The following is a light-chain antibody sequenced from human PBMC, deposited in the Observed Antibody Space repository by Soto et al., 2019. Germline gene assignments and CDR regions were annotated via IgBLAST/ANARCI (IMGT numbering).Light chain of an antibody. CDR3: CSYAGSRTFV. CDR1: SSDVGAYNL. J-gene: IGLJ3*02. V-gene: IGLV2-23*01. CDR2: EDS. Sequence: HSALTQPASVSGSPEQSITISCTGTSSDVGAYNLVSWHQQHPGKAPRLIIYEDSKRPSGISPRFSGSKSDNTASLTISGLRAEDEAHYHCCSYAGSRTFVFGGGTKLTVL.